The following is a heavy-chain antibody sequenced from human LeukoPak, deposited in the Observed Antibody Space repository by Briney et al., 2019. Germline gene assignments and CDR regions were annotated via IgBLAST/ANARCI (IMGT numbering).Heavy chain of an antibody. CDR2: IYSGGNT. V-gene: IGHV3-53*01. CDR1: GFTFSNAW. CDR3: ARMARRYLTPFDY. Sequence: GGSLRLSCAASGFTFSNAWMSWVRQAPGKGLEWVSVIYSGGNTYYADSVKGRFTISRDNSKNTLYLQMNSLRAEDTAIYYCARMARRYLTPFDYWGQGTLVTVSS. J-gene: IGHJ4*02. D-gene: IGHD1-1*01.